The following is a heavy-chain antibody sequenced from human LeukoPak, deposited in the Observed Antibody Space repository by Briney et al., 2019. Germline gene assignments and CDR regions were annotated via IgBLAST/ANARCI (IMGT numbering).Heavy chain of an antibody. V-gene: IGHV3-53*01. CDR3: ASGEWPQNY. CDR1: GFTFSSYS. D-gene: IGHD3-10*01. J-gene: IGHJ4*02. Sequence: GGSLRLSCAASGFTFSSYSMHWVRQAPGKGLEWVSLIHSGGSTYYADSVKGRFTISRDNSKNTLYLQMNSLRAEDTAVYYCASGEWPQNYWGQGTLVTVSS. CDR2: IHSGGST.